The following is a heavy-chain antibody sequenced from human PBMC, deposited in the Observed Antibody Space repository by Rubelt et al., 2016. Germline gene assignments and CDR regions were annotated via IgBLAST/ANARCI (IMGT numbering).Heavy chain of an antibody. CDR1: GGSFSGYY. D-gene: IGHD2-2*02. CDR2: IYYSGST. V-gene: IGHV4-34*01. Sequence: QVQLQQWGAGLLKPSETLSLTCAVYGGSFSGYYWSWIRQPPGKGLEWIGSIYYSGSTYYNPSLKSRVTISVDTSKNQFSLKLSSVTAADTAVYYCAGTRVVPAAIRPWGQGTLVTVSS. J-gene: IGHJ5*02. CDR3: AGTRVVPAAIRP.